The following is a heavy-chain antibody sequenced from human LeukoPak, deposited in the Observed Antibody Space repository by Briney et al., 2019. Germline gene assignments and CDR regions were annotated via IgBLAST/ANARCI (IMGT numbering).Heavy chain of an antibody. CDR1: GGSFSGYY. CDR2: INHSGST. D-gene: IGHD3-10*01. V-gene: IGHV4-34*01. Sequence: SETLSLTCAVYGGSFSGYYWGWIRQPPGKGLEWIGEINHSGSTNYNPSLKSRVTISVDTSKNQFSLKLSSVTAADTAVYYCARTKQTMVRGVRRGYGMDVWGQGTTVTVSS. CDR3: ARTKQTMVRGVRRGYGMDV. J-gene: IGHJ6*02.